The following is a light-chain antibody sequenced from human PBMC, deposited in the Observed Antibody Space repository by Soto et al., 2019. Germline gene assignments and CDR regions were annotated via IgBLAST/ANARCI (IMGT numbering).Light chain of an antibody. CDR3: SSYATTDSLV. Sequence: QSALTQPASVSGSPGLSVTISCTGASSDVGAYEHVSWYQQHPGRAPKLILYEVNNQPSGGSNHFSGSKSGNTASLAISGLQANDEADYYCSSYATTDSLVFGSGTKV. CDR1: SSDVGAYEH. J-gene: IGLJ1*01. V-gene: IGLV2-14*03. CDR2: EVN.